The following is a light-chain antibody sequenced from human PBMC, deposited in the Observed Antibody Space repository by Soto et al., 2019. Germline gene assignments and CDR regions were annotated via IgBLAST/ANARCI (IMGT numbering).Light chain of an antibody. Sequence: QSVLTQPPSASGTPGQRVTISCSGSSSNIGSNSVNWYQHLPGTAPKLLIYTNNQRPSGAPDRFSGSKSGTSASLAISGLQSEDEGDYYCAAWDSSLNLYVFGTGTKLTVL. V-gene: IGLV1-44*01. CDR2: TNN. J-gene: IGLJ1*01. CDR3: AAWDSSLNLYV. CDR1: SSNIGSNS.